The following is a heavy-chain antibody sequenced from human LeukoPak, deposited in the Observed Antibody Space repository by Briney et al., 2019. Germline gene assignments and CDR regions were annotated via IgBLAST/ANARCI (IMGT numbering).Heavy chain of an antibody. J-gene: IGHJ4*02. D-gene: IGHD3-10*01. V-gene: IGHV3-64D*09. CDR2: ITGDGSNT. CDR1: GFTFTTSP. Sequence: QPGGSLRLSCSASGFTFTTSPMHWVRQAPGKGLEYVSAITGDGSNTYYTDSVKGRFTISRDNSKNTLYLQMSSLRSEYTAVYYCVKRGPGNCYTHWGQGTLVTVSS. CDR3: VKRGPGNCYTH.